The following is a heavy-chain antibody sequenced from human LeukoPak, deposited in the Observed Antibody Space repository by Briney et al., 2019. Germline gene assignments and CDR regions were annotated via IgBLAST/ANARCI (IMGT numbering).Heavy chain of an antibody. CDR2: ISGSGGST. CDR1: GFTFSSYA. CDR3: AREHYDSSGYYYPGAAFDI. D-gene: IGHD3-22*01. V-gene: IGHV3-23*01. J-gene: IGHJ3*02. Sequence: GGSLRLSCAASGFTFSSYAMSWVRQAPGKGLEWVSAISGSGGSTYYADSVKGRFTISRDNSKNTLYLQMNSLRAEDTAVYYCAREHYDSSGYYYPGAAFDIWGQGTMVTVSS.